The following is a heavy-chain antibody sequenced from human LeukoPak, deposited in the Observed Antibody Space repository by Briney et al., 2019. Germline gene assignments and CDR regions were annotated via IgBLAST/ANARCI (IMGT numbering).Heavy chain of an antibody. CDR3: TRDQTPYY. CDR2: ISYDGSNK. CDR1: GFTFSSYG. Sequence: GGSLRLSCAASGFTFSSYGMHWVRQAPGKGLEWVAVISYDGSNKYYADSVKGRFTISRDNSKNTLYLQMNSLKTEDTAVYYCTRDQTPYYWGQGTLVTVSS. J-gene: IGHJ4*02. V-gene: IGHV3-30*03.